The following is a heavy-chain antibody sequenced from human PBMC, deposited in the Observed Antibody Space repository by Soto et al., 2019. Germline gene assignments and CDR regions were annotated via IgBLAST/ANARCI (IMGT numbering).Heavy chain of an antibody. CDR2: IYSGGST. CDR1: GFTVSSNY. V-gene: IGHV3-53*01. D-gene: IGHD3-16*01. CDR3: AQNVWGYVDY. Sequence: GGSLRLSCAASGFTVSSNYMSWVRQAPGKGLEWVSVIYSGGSTYYADSVKGRFTISRDNSKNTLYLQRNSLRAEDTAVYYCAQNVWGYVDYWGQGTLVTFSS. J-gene: IGHJ4*02.